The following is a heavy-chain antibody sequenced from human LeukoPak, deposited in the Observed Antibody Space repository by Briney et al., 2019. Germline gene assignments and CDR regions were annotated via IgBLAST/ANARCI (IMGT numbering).Heavy chain of an antibody. D-gene: IGHD3-22*01. CDR1: GGSISSSSYY. CDR3: ARRYLRYYYDSSGYSRPDWYFDL. CDR2: IYYSGST. Sequence: SETLSLTCTVSGGSISSSSYYWGWIRQPPGKGLEWIGSIYYSGSTYYNPSLKSRVTISVDTSKNQFSSKLSSVTAADTAVYYCARRYLRYYYDSSGYSRPDWYFDLWGRGTLVTVSS. V-gene: IGHV4-39*01. J-gene: IGHJ2*01.